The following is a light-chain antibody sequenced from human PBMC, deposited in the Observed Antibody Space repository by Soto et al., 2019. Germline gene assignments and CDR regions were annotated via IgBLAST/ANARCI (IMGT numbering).Light chain of an antibody. CDR2: DVS. J-gene: IGLJ1*01. Sequence: HSALTPPASVSGSPGHSITISCPETSSDVAEYKYVSWYQQHPGRAPKLIIYDVSNRPSGVSNRFSGSKSGSTASLTISGLQAEDEADYYCSSYITNFTLLFVFGNGYKVTVL. CDR1: SSDVAEYKY. V-gene: IGLV2-14*03. CDR3: SSYITNFTLLFV.